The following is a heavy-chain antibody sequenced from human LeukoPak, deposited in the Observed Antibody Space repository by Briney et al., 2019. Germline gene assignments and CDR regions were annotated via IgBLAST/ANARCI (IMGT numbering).Heavy chain of an antibody. CDR1: GFTFSSYS. V-gene: IGHV3-21*01. D-gene: IGHD1-1*01. CDR2: ISSSSSYI. J-gene: IGHJ4*02. Sequence: GGSLRLSCAASGFTFSSYSMNWVRQAPGKGLEWVSSISSSSSYIYYADSVKGRFTTSRDNAKNSLYLQTNSLRAEDTAVYYCAREFTTGPYWGQGTLVTVSS. CDR3: AREFTTGPY.